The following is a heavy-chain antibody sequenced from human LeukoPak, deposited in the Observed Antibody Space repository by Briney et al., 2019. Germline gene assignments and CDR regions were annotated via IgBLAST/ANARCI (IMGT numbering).Heavy chain of an antibody. CDR1: GITLSNYG. V-gene: IGHV3-23*01. Sequence: PGGSLRLSCAVSGITLSNYGMTCVRQAPGKGREWVAGISDTGGRTNYADSVKGRFTISRDNPKNTLYLQMNSLRAEDTAVYFCAKRGVVIRVILVGFHKEAYYFDSWGQGALVTVSS. CDR3: AKRGVVIRVILVGFHKEAYYFDS. D-gene: IGHD3-22*01. CDR2: ISDTGGRT. J-gene: IGHJ4*02.